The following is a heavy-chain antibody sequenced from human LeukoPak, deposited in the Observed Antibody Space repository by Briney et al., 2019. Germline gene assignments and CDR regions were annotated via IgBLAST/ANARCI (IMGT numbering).Heavy chain of an antibody. J-gene: IGHJ4*02. Sequence: GGSLRLSCAASGFTFSSYWLHWVRQAPGKGLVWVSRIKGDERSTNYADSVKGRFTISRDNAKNTVYLEMNSLRAEDTAVYYCVRGQLWSYYHDYWGQGTLVTASS. V-gene: IGHV3-74*01. CDR3: VRGQLWSYYHDY. D-gene: IGHD5-18*01. CDR1: GFTFSSYW. CDR2: IKGDERST.